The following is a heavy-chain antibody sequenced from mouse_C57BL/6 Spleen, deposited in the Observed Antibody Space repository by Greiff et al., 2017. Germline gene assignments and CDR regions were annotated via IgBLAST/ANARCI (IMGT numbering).Heavy chain of an antibody. D-gene: IGHD3-3*01. CDR1: GFTFSDYG. Sequence: EVKLVASGGGLVKPGGSLKLSCAASGFTFSDYGMHWVRQAPEKGLEWVAYISSGSSTIYYADTVKGRFTISRDNAKNTLFLQMTSLRSEDTAMYYCARDRAGRRYFDYWGQGTTLTVSS. J-gene: IGHJ2*01. V-gene: IGHV5-17*01. CDR3: ARDRAGRRYFDY. CDR2: ISSGSSTI.